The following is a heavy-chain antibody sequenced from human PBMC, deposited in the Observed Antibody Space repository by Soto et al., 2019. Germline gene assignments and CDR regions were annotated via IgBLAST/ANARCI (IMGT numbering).Heavy chain of an antibody. J-gene: IGHJ4*02. CDR1: GFTFSDYY. V-gene: IGHV3-11*01. CDR3: ARDVMDFWSGSPRYFDY. CDR2: ISSSGSTI. D-gene: IGHD3-3*01. Sequence: GSLRLSCAASGFTFSDYYMSWIRQAPGKGLEWVSYISSSGSTIYYADSVKGRFTISRDNAKNSLYLQMNSLRAEDTAVYYCARDVMDFWSGSPRYFDYWGQGTLVTVSS.